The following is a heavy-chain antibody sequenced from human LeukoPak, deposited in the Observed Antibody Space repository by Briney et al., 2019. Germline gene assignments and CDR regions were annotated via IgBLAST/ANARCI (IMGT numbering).Heavy chain of an antibody. CDR3: AREQRPYGMDV. V-gene: IGHV4-59*01. J-gene: IGHJ6*02. CDR1: GGSISSYY. CDR2: IYYSGST. Sequence: PSETLSLTCTVSGGSISSYYWSWIRQPPGKGLEWIGYIYYSGSTNYSPSLKSRVTISVDTSKNQFSLKLSSVTAADTAVYYCAREQRPYGMDVWGQGTTVTVSS. D-gene: IGHD6-25*01.